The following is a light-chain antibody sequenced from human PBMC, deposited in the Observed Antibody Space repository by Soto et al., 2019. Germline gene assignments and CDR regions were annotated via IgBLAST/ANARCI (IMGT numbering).Light chain of an antibody. CDR1: QSVSSD. CDR2: AAS. V-gene: IGKV3-15*01. Sequence: EIEMTQSPATLSVSPGERATLSCRASQSVSSDLAWYQQKPGQTPSLLIYAASTRATGIPARFSGSGSGTEFTLTISSLQSDGFAIYYCQQYRNWPRTFGQGTKVEI. J-gene: IGKJ1*01. CDR3: QQYRNWPRT.